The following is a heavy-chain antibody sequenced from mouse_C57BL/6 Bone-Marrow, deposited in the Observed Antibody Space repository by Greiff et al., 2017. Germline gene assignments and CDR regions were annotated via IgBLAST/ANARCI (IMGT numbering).Heavy chain of an antibody. CDR1: GYTFTDYY. D-gene: IGHD2-2*01. CDR2: INPYNGGT. Sequence: VQLQQSGPVLVKPGASVKMSCKASGYTFTDYYMNWVKQSHGKSLEWIGVINPYNGGTSYNQKFKGKATLTVDKSSSTAYMELNSLTSDDSAVYYCSTDGYAYYYAMDYWGQGTSVTVSS. CDR3: STDGYAYYYAMDY. J-gene: IGHJ4*01. V-gene: IGHV1-19*01.